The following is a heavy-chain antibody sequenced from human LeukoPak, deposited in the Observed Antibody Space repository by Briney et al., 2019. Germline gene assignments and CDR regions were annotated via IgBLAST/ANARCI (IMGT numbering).Heavy chain of an antibody. CDR1: GGSISSSAYY. CDR3: ARQYGPGYSSTWYFDY. D-gene: IGHD6-13*01. J-gene: IGHJ4*02. CDR2: IYDNGNT. V-gene: IGHV4-39*01. Sequence: NPSETLSLTCTVSGGSISSSAYYWGWIRQPPGKGFDWIGNIYDNGNTYYNPSLNSRVTISVDTSKNQFSLQLNSVTAADTAVYYCARQYGPGYSSTWYFDYWGQGTLVTVSS.